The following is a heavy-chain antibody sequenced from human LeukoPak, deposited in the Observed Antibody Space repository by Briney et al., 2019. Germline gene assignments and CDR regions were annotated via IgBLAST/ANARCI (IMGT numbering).Heavy chain of an antibody. V-gene: IGHV4-59*01. CDR1: GGSINNNY. CDR3: AGYQRTGLSATGLAY. CDR2: VYYSGST. J-gene: IGHJ4*02. Sequence: SETLSLTCTVSGGSINNNYWSWIRQPPGKGLEWIGYVYYSGSTKYNPSLKGRVTMSVDTSKNQFSLRLSSLTAADTAVYYCAGYQRTGLSATGLAYWGQGTLVTVSS. D-gene: IGHD2-2*01.